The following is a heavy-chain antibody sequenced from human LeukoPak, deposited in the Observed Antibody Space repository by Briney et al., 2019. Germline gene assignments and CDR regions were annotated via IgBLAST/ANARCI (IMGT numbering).Heavy chain of an antibody. CDR3: ARALYSSSWPYYYYYMDV. D-gene: IGHD6-13*01. Sequence: SETLSLTCTVSGGSISSYYWSWIRQPPGKGLEWIGYIYYSGSTNYNPSLKSRVTISVDTSKNQFSLKLSSVTAADTAVYYCARALYSSSWPYYYYYMDVWGKGTTVTISS. V-gene: IGHV4-59*01. CDR2: IYYSGST. CDR1: GGSISSYY. J-gene: IGHJ6*03.